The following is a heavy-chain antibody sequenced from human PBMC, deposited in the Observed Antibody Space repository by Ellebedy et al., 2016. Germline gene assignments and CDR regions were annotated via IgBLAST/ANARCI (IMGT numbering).Heavy chain of an antibody. D-gene: IGHD2-2*01. Sequence: SETLSLTXTVSGGSISSSSYYWGWIRQPPGKGQEWIGSIYYSGSTYYNPSLKSRVTISVDTSKNQFSLKLSSVTAADTAVYYCARHLQDCSSTSCLNWFDPWGQGTLVTVSS. V-gene: IGHV4-39*01. CDR2: IYYSGST. CDR3: ARHLQDCSSTSCLNWFDP. CDR1: GGSISSSSYY. J-gene: IGHJ5*02.